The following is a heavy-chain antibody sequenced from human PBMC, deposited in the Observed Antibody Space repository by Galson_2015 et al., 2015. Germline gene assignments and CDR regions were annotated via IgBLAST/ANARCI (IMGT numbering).Heavy chain of an antibody. CDR1: GYTFTSYD. D-gene: IGHD5-24*01. CDR2: MNPNSGNT. CDR3: ARGRGRRWLQKLDAFDI. Sequence: SVKVSCKASGYTFTSYDINWVRQATGQGLEWMGWMNPNSGNTGYAQKFQGRVTMTRNTSISTAYMELSSLRSEDTAVYYCARGRGRRWLQKLDAFDIWGQGTMVTVSS. J-gene: IGHJ3*02. V-gene: IGHV1-8*01.